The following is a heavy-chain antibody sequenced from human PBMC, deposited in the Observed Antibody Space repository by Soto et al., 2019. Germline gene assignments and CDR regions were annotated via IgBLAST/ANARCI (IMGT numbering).Heavy chain of an antibody. Sequence: PGESLKISCQVSGYTFTIYWIGWVRQMPGKGLEWMGIIYPSDSDTRYSPSFQGQVTISADQSINTAYLQWDSLKASDTAVYYCARDSGAAMAWGYFDYWGQGTLVTVSS. D-gene: IGHD5-18*01. CDR3: ARDSGAAMAWGYFDY. CDR1: GYTFTIYW. V-gene: IGHV5-51*01. J-gene: IGHJ4*02. CDR2: IYPSDSDT.